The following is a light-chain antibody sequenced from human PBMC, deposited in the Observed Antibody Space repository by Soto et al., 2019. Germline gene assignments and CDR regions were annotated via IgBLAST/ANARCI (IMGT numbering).Light chain of an antibody. CDR3: QQSYSTPLT. J-gene: IGKJ1*01. CDR1: QSISSY. V-gene: IGKV1-39*01. Sequence: DIQMTQSPSSLSASIGDRVTITCRASQSISSYLNWYQQKPCKAPKLLIYGASSLQSGVPSRFSGRGFGTDFTLTISTLQPQDFATYFCQQSYSTPLTFCKGTKVDI. CDR2: GAS.